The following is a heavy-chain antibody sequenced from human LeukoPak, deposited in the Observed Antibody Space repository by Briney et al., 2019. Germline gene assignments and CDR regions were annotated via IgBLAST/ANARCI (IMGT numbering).Heavy chain of an antibody. CDR2: IYYSGST. V-gene: IGHV4-59*01. J-gene: IGHJ3*02. D-gene: IGHD1-14*01. CDR1: GGSISSYY. Sequence: KPSETLSLTCTVSGGSISSYYWSWIRQPPGKGLEWIGYIYYSGSTNYNPSLKSRVTISVDTSKNPFSLQLSSVTAADTAVYYCARDTTSHDAFDIWGQGTMVTVSS. CDR3: ARDTTSHDAFDI.